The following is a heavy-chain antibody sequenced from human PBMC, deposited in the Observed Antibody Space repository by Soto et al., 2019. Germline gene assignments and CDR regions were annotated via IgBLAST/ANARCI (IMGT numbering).Heavy chain of an antibody. J-gene: IGHJ6*02. CDR3: ARTQYCSSTSCYPTNYYYYGMDV. CDR1: GFTFSSYW. CDR2: IKQDGSEK. D-gene: IGHD2-2*01. Sequence: RRLSCAASGFTFSSYWMSWVRQAPGKGLEWVANIKQDGSEKYYVDSVKGRFTISRDNAKNSLYLQMNSLRAEDTAVYYCARTQYCSSTSCYPTNYYYYGMDVWGQGTTVTVSS. V-gene: IGHV3-7*03.